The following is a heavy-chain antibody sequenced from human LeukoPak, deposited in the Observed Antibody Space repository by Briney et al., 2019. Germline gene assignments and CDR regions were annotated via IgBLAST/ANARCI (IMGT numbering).Heavy chain of an antibody. J-gene: IGHJ5*02. D-gene: IGHD6-13*01. V-gene: IGHV1-2*02. CDR3: ARARIAAAGTGWFDP. CDR2: INPNSGGT. CDR1: GYTFTGYY. Sequence: ASVKVSCKASGYTFTGYYMHWVRQAPGQGLEWMGWINPNSGGTNYAQKFQGRVTMTRDTSISTAYMERSRLRSDDTAVYYCARARIAAAGTGWFDPWGQGTLVTVSS.